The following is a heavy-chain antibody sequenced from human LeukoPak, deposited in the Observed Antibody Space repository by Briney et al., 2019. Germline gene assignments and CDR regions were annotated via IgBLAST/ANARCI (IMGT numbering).Heavy chain of an antibody. J-gene: IGHJ4*02. CDR1: GGTFSSYA. V-gene: IGHV1-18*01. D-gene: IGHD6-19*01. CDR3: ARRQWLVLSELDY. Sequence: ASVKVSCKASGGTFSSYAISWVRQAPGQGLEWMGWISAYNGNTNYAQKLQGRVTMTTDTSTSTAYMELRSLRSDDTAVYYCARRQWLVLSELDYWGQGTLVTVSS. CDR2: ISAYNGNT.